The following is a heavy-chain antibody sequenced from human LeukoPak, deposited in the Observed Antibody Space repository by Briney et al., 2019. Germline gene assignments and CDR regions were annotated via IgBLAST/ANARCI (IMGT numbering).Heavy chain of an antibody. D-gene: IGHD3-10*01. CDR2: ISSGSTI. Sequence: GGSLRHSCAASGFTFSTYEMNWVRQAPGKGLEWVSYISSGSTIYYADSVKGRFTISRDNAKNSLYLQMNSLRAEDTAVYYCARVDYGSGSYYKSFDYWGQGTLVTVSS. V-gene: IGHV3-48*03. J-gene: IGHJ4*02. CDR1: GFTFSTYE. CDR3: ARVDYGSGSYYKSFDY.